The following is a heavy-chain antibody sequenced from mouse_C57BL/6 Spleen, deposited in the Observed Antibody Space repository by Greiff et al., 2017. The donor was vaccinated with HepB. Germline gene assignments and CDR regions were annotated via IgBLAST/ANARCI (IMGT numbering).Heavy chain of an antibody. D-gene: IGHD1-1*01. CDR1: GYTFTGYW. CDR2: ILPGSGST. Sequence: VQLQQSGAELMKPGASVKLSCKATGYTFTGYWIEWVKQRPGHGLEWIGEILPGSGSTNYNQKFKGKATLTVDKSSSTAYMQLSSLTSEDSAVYYCAICYYGSPWFAYWGQGTLVTVSA. CDR3: AICYYGSPWFAY. V-gene: IGHV1-9*01. J-gene: IGHJ3*01.